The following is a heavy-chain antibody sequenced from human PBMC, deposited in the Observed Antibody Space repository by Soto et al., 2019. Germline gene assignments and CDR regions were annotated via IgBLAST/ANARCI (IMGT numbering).Heavy chain of an antibody. J-gene: IGHJ6*02. CDR1: GFTFSIYA. Sequence: QVQLVESGGGVVQPGRPLRLSCAAPGFTFSIYAMHWVRQAPGKGLECVAVISYNGGNRFYRDYVKGRFTISRDNSKNTVHLQIDSLRYEDAAVYYCARGDREDTAVVIGVRPGEYGVDAWGQGTTVTVSS. CDR3: ARGDREDTAVVIGVRPGEYGVDA. V-gene: IGHV3-30*04. CDR2: ISYNGGNR. D-gene: IGHD2-15*01.